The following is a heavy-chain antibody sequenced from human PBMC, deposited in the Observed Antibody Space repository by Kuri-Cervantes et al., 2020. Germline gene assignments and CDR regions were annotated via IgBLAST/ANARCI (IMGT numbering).Heavy chain of an antibody. V-gene: IGHV4-61*01. CDR3: ADDYVWGSYLQN. CDR2: ISYSGST. D-gene: IGHD3-16*02. CDR1: GGSVSSGSYY. J-gene: IGHJ1*01. Sequence: SETLSLTCTVSGGSVSSGSYYWSWIRQSPGKGLEWIGYISYSGSTNYNPSLKSRVTISVDTSKNQFSLNLSSVTAADTAVYYCADDYVWGSYLQNWSQGTLVTVSS.